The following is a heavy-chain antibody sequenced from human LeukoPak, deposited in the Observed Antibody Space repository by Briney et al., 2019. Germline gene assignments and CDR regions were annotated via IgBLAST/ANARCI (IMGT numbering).Heavy chain of an antibody. V-gene: IGHV4-4*09. CDR2: IHSSGGS. CDR1: GGSISSYY. Sequence: PSGTLSLTCTVSGGSISSYYWSWIRQTPEKGLEWMGHIHSSGGSSYYPSLKSRLTLSIDTSRNQLSLKLPSVTAADTAVYFCARLGSYHDFWGQGALVTVSS. D-gene: IGHD1-26*01. CDR3: ARLGSYHDF. J-gene: IGHJ4*02.